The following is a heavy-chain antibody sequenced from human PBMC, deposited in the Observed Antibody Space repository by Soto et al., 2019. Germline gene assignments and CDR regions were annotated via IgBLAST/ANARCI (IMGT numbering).Heavy chain of an antibody. CDR1: GFTFDDYA. Sequence: EVQLVESGGGLVQPGRPLRLSCAASGFTFDDYAMHWVRQAPGKGLEWVSGISWNSGSIGYADSVKGRFTISRDNAKNSLYLQMNSLRAEDTALYYCAKEGGSYYYWGQGTLVTVSS. CDR3: AKEGGSYYY. D-gene: IGHD1-26*01. V-gene: IGHV3-9*01. CDR2: ISWNSGSI. J-gene: IGHJ4*02.